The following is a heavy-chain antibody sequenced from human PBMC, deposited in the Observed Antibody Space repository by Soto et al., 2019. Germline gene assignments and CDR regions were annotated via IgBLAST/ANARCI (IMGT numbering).Heavy chain of an antibody. V-gene: IGHV2-5*02. J-gene: IGHJ5*02. Sequence: QITLKESGPTLVQPTQTLTLTCTLSGFSLISSGVGVGWIRQPPGKALAGLALIYWDDDKRYSPSLKSRLTITEDTSKNQVVHTMTNMDHVDTATYYCAHDISLRPSSGWFDPGGQGTLVTVSS. CDR3: AHDISLRPSSGWFDP. D-gene: IGHD3-16*01. CDR2: IYWDDDK. CDR1: GFSLISSGVG.